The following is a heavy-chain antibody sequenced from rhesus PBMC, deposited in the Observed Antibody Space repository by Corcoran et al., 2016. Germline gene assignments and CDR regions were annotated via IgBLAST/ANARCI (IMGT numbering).Heavy chain of an antibody. CDR2: ISGSSGST. Sequence: QLQLQESGPGLVKPSETLSLTCAVSGGSISSNYWSWIRQPPGKGLEWIGRISGSSGSTDCSASRKSRVTMSPDTSKTQLSLKLSSVTTADTAVYYCARDSGSYYFDYWGQGVLVTVSS. D-gene: IGHD3-16*01. J-gene: IGHJ4*01. V-gene: IGHV4-173*01. CDR3: ARDSGSYYFDY. CDR1: GGSISSNY.